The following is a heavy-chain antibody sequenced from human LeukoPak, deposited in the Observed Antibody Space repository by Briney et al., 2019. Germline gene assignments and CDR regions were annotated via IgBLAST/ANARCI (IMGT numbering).Heavy chain of an antibody. CDR2: ISSSSSTI. CDR3: ARDRTPVIAAAGIDY. Sequence: GGSLRLSCAASGFTFSSYSMNWVRQAPGKGLEWVSYISSSSSTIYYADSVKGRFTISRDNAKNSLYLQMNSLRAEDTAVYYCARDRTPVIAAAGIDYWGQGTLVTVSS. J-gene: IGHJ4*02. CDR1: GFTFSSYS. V-gene: IGHV3-48*01. D-gene: IGHD6-13*01.